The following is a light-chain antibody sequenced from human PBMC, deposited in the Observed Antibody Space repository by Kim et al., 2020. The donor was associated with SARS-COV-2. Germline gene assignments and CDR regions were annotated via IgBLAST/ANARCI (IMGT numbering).Light chain of an antibody. V-gene: IGKV1-9*01. Sequence: AEVGDMVTITSRARQGTGAFLAWYQQKPGKAPRVLIYDASTLQSGVPSRFSGSGSGTFFTLTISNLQPEDFATYYCQQLSNYPITFGQGTRLEIK. CDR2: DAS. J-gene: IGKJ5*01. CDR1: QGTGAF. CDR3: QQLSNYPIT.